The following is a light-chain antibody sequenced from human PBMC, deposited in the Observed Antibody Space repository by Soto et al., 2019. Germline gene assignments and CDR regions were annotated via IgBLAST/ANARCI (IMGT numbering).Light chain of an antibody. J-gene: IGLJ1*01. CDR2: DVS. CDR3: SSYTSSSTYV. Sequence: QSALTQPRSVSGSPGQSVTISCTGTSSDVGGYNYASWYQQHPGKAPKLMIYDVSRRPSGVPDRFSGSKSGNTASLTISGLQAEDEGDYYCSSYTSSSTYVFGSGTKVTVL. CDR1: SSDVGGYNY. V-gene: IGLV2-11*01.